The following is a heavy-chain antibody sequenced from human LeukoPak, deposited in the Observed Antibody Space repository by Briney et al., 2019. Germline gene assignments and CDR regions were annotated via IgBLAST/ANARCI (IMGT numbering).Heavy chain of an antibody. CDR2: ISTYNGNT. CDR3: ARDRMDTGTYFDY. V-gene: IGHV1-18*01. CDR1: GYTFTTYG. D-gene: IGHD5-18*01. Sequence: ASVKVSCRSSGYTFTTYGITWVRQTPGQGLEWMGWISTYNGNTNYAQKLQGRVTMTTDTSTSTAYMELRSLRSDDTAMYYCARDRMDTGTYFDYWGQGTLVTVSS. J-gene: IGHJ4*02.